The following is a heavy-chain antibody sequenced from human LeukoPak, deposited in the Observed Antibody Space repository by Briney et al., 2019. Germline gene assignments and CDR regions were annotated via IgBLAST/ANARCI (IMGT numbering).Heavy chain of an antibody. D-gene: IGHD3-10*01. Sequence: PGGSLRLSCAASGFTFSSYAMHWVRQAPGKGLEYVSAISSNGGSTYYANSVKGRFTISRDNSKNTLYLQMDSLRAEDMAVYYCARGTYYYGSGSYLWNWFDPWGQGTLVTVSS. CDR2: ISSNGGST. CDR1: GFTFSSYA. V-gene: IGHV3-64*01. CDR3: ARGTYYYGSGSYLWNWFDP. J-gene: IGHJ5*02.